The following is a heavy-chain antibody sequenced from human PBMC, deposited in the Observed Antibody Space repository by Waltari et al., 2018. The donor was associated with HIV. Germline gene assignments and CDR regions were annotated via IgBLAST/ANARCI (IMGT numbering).Heavy chain of an antibody. V-gene: IGHV4-39*01. D-gene: IGHD5-12*01. Sequence: QLQLQESGPGLVKPSETLSLTCSVLSGSSTRTNYYWAWIRQVPGEGLEWIGSVDYSGNTNYNPSLQSRVSISIDTSNNQFFLRLTSVTAEDTALYFCARRGSSRGYDLRNWFDPWGQGILVTVSS. CDR3: ARRGSSRGYDLRNWFDP. CDR2: VDYSGNT. CDR1: SGSSTRTNYY. J-gene: IGHJ5*02.